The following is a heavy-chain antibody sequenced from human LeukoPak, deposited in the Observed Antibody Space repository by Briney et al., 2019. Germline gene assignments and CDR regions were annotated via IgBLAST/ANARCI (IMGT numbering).Heavy chain of an antibody. CDR1: GFTFSSYG. CDR3: ARGGHYDSSGYYSSYYYYYMDV. D-gene: IGHD3-22*01. CDR2: ISSGSSYI. V-gene: IGHV3-21*04. Sequence: GGSLRLSCAASGFTFSSYGMHWVRQAPGKGLEWVSIISSGSSYIHYADSVKGRFTISRDNSKNTLYLQMNSLRAEDTAVYYCARGGHYDSSGYYSSYYYYYMDVWGKGTTVTISS. J-gene: IGHJ6*03.